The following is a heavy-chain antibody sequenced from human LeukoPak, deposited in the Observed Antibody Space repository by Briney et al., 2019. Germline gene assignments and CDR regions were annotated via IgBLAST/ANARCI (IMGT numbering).Heavy chain of an antibody. CDR2: ISSSSSTI. J-gene: IGHJ3*02. V-gene: IGHV3-48*04. CDR3: ASPSYSYGAFDI. D-gene: IGHD5-18*01. CDR1: GFTFSSYS. Sequence: PGGSLRLSCAASGFTFSSYSMNWVRQAPGKGLEWVSYISSSSSTIYYADSVKGRFIISRDNAKNSLYLQMNSLRAEDTAVYYCASPSYSYGAFDIWGQGTMVTVSS.